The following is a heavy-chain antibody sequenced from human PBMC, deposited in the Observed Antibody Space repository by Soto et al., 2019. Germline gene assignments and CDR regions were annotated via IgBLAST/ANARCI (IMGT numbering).Heavy chain of an antibody. V-gene: IGHV1-69*13. CDR2: IVPMFEAP. Sequence: SVKVSCKASGGAFGTYTINWVRQAPGQGLEWMGGIVPMFEAPRYAQRFLGRVTITAVESTTTAYMELKSLTSDDTAVYYCAKFLASGTYYLHAFGIWGQGTMVTVSS. CDR1: GGAFGTYT. J-gene: IGHJ3*02. CDR3: AKFLASGTYYLHAFGI. D-gene: IGHD3-10*01.